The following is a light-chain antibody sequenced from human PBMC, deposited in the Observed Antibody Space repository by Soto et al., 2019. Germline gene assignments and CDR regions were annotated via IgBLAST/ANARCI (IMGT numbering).Light chain of an antibody. J-gene: IGKJ2*01. CDR3: QQLYTYPYT. CDR1: QGIDSY. Sequence: IQLTQSPTSLSASVGDRVTIPCRGSQGIDSYLAWYQRKPGEAPKLLIYSASTLQSGVPSRFSGRGSGTDFTLSISSLQPEDFATYYCQQLYTYPYTFGQGTKVEIK. V-gene: IGKV1-9*01. CDR2: SAS.